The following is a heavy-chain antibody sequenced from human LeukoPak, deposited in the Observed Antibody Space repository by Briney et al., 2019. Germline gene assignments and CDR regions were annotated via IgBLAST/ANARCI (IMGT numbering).Heavy chain of an antibody. Sequence: PGRSLRLSCAASGFTFSSYGMHWVRQAPGKGLEWVAVISYDGSNKYYADSVKGRFTISRDNTKNTLYLQMNSLRAEDTAVYYCAKDTGSCGWADFDYWGQGTLVTVSS. D-gene: IGHD6-19*01. J-gene: IGHJ4*02. CDR2: ISYDGSNK. V-gene: IGHV3-30*18. CDR1: GFTFSSYG. CDR3: AKDTGSCGWADFDY.